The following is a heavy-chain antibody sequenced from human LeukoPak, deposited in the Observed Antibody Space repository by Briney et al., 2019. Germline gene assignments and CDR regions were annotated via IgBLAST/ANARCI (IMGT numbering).Heavy chain of an antibody. J-gene: IGHJ4*02. V-gene: IGHV1-69*13. CDR3: ARCHPYDSSGYYT. Sequence: EASVKVSCKASGYTFTSYGISWVRQAPGQGLEWMGGIIPIFGTANYAQKFQGRVTITADESTSTAYMELSSLRSEDTAVYYCARCHPYDSSGYYTWGQGTLVTVSS. CDR2: IIPIFGTA. D-gene: IGHD3-22*01. CDR1: GYTFTSYG.